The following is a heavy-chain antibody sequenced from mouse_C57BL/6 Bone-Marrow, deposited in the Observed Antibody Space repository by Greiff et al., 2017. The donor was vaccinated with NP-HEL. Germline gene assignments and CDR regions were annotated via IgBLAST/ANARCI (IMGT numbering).Heavy chain of an antibody. CDR3: ARPGLQDYFDY. V-gene: IGHV1-4*01. CDR2: INPSSGYT. J-gene: IGHJ2*01. CDR1: GYTFTSYT. Sequence: VKLMESGAELARPGASVKMSCKASGYTFTSYTMHWVKQRPGQGLEWIGYINPSSGYTKYNQKFKDKATLTADKSSSTAYMQLSSLTSEDSAVYYCARPGLQDYFDYWGQGTTLTVSS. D-gene: IGHD2-10*01.